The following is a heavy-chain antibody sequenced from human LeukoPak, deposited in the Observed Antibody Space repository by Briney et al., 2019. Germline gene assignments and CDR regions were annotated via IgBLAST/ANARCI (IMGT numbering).Heavy chain of an antibody. CDR2: IYHSGST. D-gene: IGHD1-26*01. V-gene: IGHV4-4*02. Sequence: SGTLSLTCAVSGGSISSSNWWSWVRQPPGKGLEWIGEIYHSGSTNYNPSLKSRVTISVDKPKNQFSLKLSSVTAADTAVYYCARIRSGEYYFDYWGQGTLVTVSS. CDR1: GGSISSSNW. J-gene: IGHJ4*02. CDR3: ARIRSGEYYFDY.